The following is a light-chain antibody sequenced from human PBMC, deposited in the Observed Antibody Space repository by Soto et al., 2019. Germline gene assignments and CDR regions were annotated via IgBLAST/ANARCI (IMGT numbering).Light chain of an antibody. CDR1: SSNIGSNN. J-gene: IGLJ1*01. CDR3: ATWDDSLRRYV. CDR2: KNN. Sequence: QSVLTQPPSASGTPGQRVTMSCSESSSNIGSNNVAWYQQLPGTAPKPLINKNNRRPSGVPDRFSGSKSGSSASLAISGLQAEDEADYYCATWDDSLRRYVFGTGTKVTVL. V-gene: IGLV1-44*01.